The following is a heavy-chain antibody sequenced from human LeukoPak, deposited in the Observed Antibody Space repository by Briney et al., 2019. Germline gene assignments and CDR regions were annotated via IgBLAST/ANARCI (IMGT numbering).Heavy chain of an antibody. CDR2: ISSSSSYI. J-gene: IGHJ4*02. V-gene: IGHV3-21*01. Sequence: PGRSLRLSCAASGFTFSSYSMNWVRQAPGKGLEWVSSISSSSSYIYYADSVKGRFTISRDNAKNSLYLQMNSLRAEDTAVYYCARGGYCSSTSCYTSPPLYGGQGTLVTVSS. D-gene: IGHD2-2*02. CDR3: ARGGYCSSTSCYTSPPLY. CDR1: GFTFSSYS.